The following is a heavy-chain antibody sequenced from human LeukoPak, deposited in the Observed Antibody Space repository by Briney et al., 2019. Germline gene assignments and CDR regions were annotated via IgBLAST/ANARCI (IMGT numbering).Heavy chain of an antibody. CDR1: GYSISSGYY. J-gene: IGHJ4*02. V-gene: IGHV4-38-2*02. CDR2: IYHSGST. D-gene: IGHD6-13*01. CDR3: ARVSIAAAVGY. Sequence: PSETLSLTCTVSGYSISSGYYWGWIRQPPGKGLEWIGSIYHSGSTYYNPSLKSRVTISVDTSKNQFSLKLSSVTAADTAVYYCARVSIAAAVGYWGQGTLVTVSS.